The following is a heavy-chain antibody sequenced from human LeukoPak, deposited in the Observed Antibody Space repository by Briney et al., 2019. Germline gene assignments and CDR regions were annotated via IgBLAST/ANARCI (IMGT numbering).Heavy chain of an antibody. Sequence: ASVEVSCKTSGYTFTDYYIHWVRQAPGQGLEWMGWINSNSGGTSYAQKFQGRVTLTRDTPTRTAYMEPNRLTSDDTAVYYCARTSIAARRADFDYRGQGTVVTVSS. D-gene: IGHD6-6*01. J-gene: IGHJ4*02. CDR1: GYTFTDYY. CDR2: INSNSGGT. CDR3: ARTSIAARRADFDY. V-gene: IGHV1-2*02.